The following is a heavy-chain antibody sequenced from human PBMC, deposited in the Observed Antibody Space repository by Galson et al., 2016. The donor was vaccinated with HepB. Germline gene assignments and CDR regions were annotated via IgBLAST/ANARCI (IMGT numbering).Heavy chain of an antibody. Sequence: SLRLSCAASGLTFSSYAMSWVRQTPGKGLEWVSAISGNGGSIYNADSVKGRFTISRDNSKNMLYLQMNSLRAEDTAVYYCAVARFLEWFTFDSWGQGTLVTVSS. CDR2: ISGNGGSI. D-gene: IGHD3-3*01. V-gene: IGHV3-23*01. CDR1: GLTFSSYA. J-gene: IGHJ4*02. CDR3: AVARFLEWFTFDS.